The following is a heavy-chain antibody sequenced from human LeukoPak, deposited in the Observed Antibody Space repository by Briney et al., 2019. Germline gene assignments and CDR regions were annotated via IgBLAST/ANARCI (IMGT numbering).Heavy chain of an antibody. Sequence: SETLSLTCGVYGGSFSDYYWSWIRQPPGKGLEWIGEINHSGSTNYNPSLKSRVTISVDTSKNQFSLKLSSVTAADTAVYYCARRLRLGELSLRGGALNYWGQGTLVTVSS. CDR1: GGSFSDYY. CDR3: ARRLRLGELSLRGGALNY. V-gene: IGHV4-34*01. D-gene: IGHD3-16*02. CDR2: INHSGST. J-gene: IGHJ4*02.